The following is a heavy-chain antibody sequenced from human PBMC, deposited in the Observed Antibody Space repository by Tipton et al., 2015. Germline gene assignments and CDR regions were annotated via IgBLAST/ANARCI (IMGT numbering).Heavy chain of an antibody. CDR1: GFTFSNYA. D-gene: IGHD2/OR15-2a*01. J-gene: IGHJ4*02. CDR3: AKVKSPISSYPPAHF. Sequence: GSLRLSCAASGFTFSNYAMSWVRQAPGKGLEWVASISSRGVYSDYVDSVRGRFTISRDNSDNTLYLNMTSLRVEDTATYYCAKVKSPISSYPPAHFWGQKTLLTVSS. CDR2: ISSRGVYS. V-gene: IGHV3-23*01.